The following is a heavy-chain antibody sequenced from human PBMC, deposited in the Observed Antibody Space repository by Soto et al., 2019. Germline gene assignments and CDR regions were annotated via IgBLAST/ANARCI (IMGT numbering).Heavy chain of an antibody. CDR1: GGSISSSSYY. CDR3: ARHLFSSGWYLI. D-gene: IGHD6-19*01. Sequence: QLQLQESSPGLVKPSETLSLTCTVSGGSISSSSYYWGWIRQPPGKGLEWIGSIYYSGSTYYNPSLKSRVTISVDTSKNQFSLKLSSVTAADTAVYYCARHLFSSGWYLIWGQGTMVTVSS. J-gene: IGHJ3*02. CDR2: IYYSGST. V-gene: IGHV4-39*01.